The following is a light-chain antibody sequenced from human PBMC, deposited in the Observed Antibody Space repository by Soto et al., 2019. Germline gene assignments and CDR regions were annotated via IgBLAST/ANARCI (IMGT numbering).Light chain of an antibody. V-gene: IGKV1-9*01. J-gene: IGKJ1*01. CDR1: QGISSY. CDR3: QQYNTFWT. CDR2: AAS. Sequence: QLTQSPSCLSASVGDRVAITCRASQGISSYLAWYQKKPGKAPNLLIYAASTLQSGVPSRFSGSGSGTDFTLTISSLQPEDFATYYCQQYNTFWTFGQGTKGDIK.